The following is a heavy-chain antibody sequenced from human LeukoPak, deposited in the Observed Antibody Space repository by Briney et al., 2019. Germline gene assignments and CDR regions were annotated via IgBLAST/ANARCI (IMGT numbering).Heavy chain of an antibody. CDR2: IYTSGST. Sequence: SETLSLTCSVSGGSINSGSFYWSWIRQPAGKGLEWIGHIYTSGSTNYNPSLKSRVTISVDTSKNQFSLKLSSVTAADTAVYYCARAVRWFGEFRFDPWGQGTLVTVSS. V-gene: IGHV4-61*09. CDR1: GGSINSGSFY. D-gene: IGHD3-10*01. J-gene: IGHJ5*02. CDR3: ARAVRWFGEFRFDP.